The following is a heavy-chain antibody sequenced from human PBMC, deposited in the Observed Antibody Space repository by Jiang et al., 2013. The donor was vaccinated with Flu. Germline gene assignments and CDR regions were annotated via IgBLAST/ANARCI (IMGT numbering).Heavy chain of an antibody. V-gene: IGHV1-2*04. Sequence: SGYTFSGYYIHWVRQAPGQGLEWMGWINPNSGATSYAQKFQDWVTMTRDTSINTAYMDLSRLRSDDTAIYYCARVRTGTGAFDIWGQGTMVTVSS. J-gene: IGHJ3*02. CDR3: ARVRTGTGAFDI. D-gene: IGHD1-1*01. CDR2: INPNSGAT. CDR1: GYTFSGYY.